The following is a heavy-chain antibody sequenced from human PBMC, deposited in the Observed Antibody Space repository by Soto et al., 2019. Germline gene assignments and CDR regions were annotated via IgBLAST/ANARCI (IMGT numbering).Heavy chain of an antibody. CDR1: GGKFTTYA. V-gene: IGHV1-69*01. CDR3: ARGGKKRFRGPGMDV. D-gene: IGHD3-3*01. J-gene: IGHJ6*02. Sequence: QVQLVQSGAEVRKPGSSVKVSCKASGGKFTTYAINWVRQAPGQGLEWLGGIITFFGAAMYAQKFQDRVTITADELTTTAYMELSSLRSDDTAGYYCARGGKKRFRGPGMDVWGQGTTVTVSS. CDR2: IITFFGAA.